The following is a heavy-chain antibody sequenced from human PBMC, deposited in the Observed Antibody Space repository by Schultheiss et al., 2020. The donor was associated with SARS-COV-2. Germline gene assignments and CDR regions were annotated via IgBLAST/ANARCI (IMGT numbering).Heavy chain of an antibody. CDR3: ARCDYVWGSYRYAWYFDL. V-gene: IGHV3-33*01. CDR1: GFTFSSYG. Sequence: GGSLRLSCAASGFTFSSYGMHWVRQAPGKGLEWVAVIWYDGSNKYYADSVKGRFTISRDNSKNTLYLQMNSLRAEDTAVYYCARCDYVWGSYRYAWYFDLWGRGTLVTVS. D-gene: IGHD3-16*02. CDR2: IWYDGSNK. J-gene: IGHJ2*01.